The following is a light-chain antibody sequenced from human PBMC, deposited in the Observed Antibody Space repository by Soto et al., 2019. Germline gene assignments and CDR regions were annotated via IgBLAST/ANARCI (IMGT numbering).Light chain of an antibody. CDR1: NIGSKS. V-gene: IGLV3-21*04. J-gene: IGLJ2*01. Sequence: SYELTQPPSVSVAPGKTARITCGGNNIGSKSVHWYQQKPGQAPVLVIYYDSDRPSGIPERFSGSNSGNTATLTISRVEAGDRANYYCQVWDSSSDHVVFGGGTTLTVL. CDR3: QVWDSSSDHVV. CDR2: YDS.